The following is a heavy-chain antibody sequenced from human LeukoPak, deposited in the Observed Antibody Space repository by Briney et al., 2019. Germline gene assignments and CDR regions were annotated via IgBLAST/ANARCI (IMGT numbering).Heavy chain of an antibody. CDR3: ARQGVGVSAGVADY. J-gene: IGHJ4*02. CDR1: GGSIRSSSYY. CDR2: IYYTGST. V-gene: IGHV4-61*05. Sequence: NPSETLSLTCTVSGGSIRSSSYYWGWIRQPRGKGVEEIGDIYYTGSTNYAPSLKSRVTISLDTSKNQFSLKLSSVTAADTAVYYCARQGVGVSAGVADYWGQGTLVTVSS. D-gene: IGHD1-26*01.